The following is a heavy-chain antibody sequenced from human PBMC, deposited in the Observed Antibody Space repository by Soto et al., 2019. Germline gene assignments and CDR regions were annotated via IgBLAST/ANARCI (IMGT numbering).Heavy chain of an antibody. J-gene: IGHJ4*02. CDR2: IWFDGSNK. V-gene: IGHV3-33*01. Sequence: QVQLVESGGRVVQSGRSLRLSCAASGFTFSSYGMHWVRQAPGKGLEWVAAIWFDGSNKFYADSVKGRFTISRDNSKHTVSLQMNSLRDEDSAAYYCATTGPYWGQGTLVTVSS. CDR3: ATTGPY. CDR1: GFTFSSYG.